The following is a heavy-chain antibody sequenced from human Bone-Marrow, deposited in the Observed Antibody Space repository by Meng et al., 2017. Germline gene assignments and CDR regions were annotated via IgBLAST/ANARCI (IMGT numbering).Heavy chain of an antibody. J-gene: IGHJ1*01. V-gene: IGHV4-34*01. CDR1: GGSFGDYY. CDR3: TRGQDYIWGPE. Sequence: QVQLPEWGAGLLKPSETLSLTCDVYGGSFGDYYAWVRQPPGKGLEWIGEIGHSGRTVYSPALKSRVTVSLDTSKDTEQFFLQMKYVTAADTAVYYCTRGQDYIWGPEWGQGTLVTVSS. CDR2: IGHSGRT. D-gene: IGHD3-16*01.